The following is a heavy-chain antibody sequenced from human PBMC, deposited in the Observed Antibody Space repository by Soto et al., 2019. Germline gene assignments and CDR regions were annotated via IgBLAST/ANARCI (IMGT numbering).Heavy chain of an antibody. D-gene: IGHD3-22*01. CDR1: GYTFTSYG. V-gene: IGHV1-18*01. Sequence: ASVKVSCKASGYTFTSYGISWVRQAPGQGHEWMGWISAYNGNTNYAQKLQGRVTMTTDTSTSTAYMELRSLRSDDTAVYYCARADAYYYDSSGYIYWGQGTLVTVSS. CDR3: ARADAYYYDSSGYIY. J-gene: IGHJ4*02. CDR2: ISAYNGNT.